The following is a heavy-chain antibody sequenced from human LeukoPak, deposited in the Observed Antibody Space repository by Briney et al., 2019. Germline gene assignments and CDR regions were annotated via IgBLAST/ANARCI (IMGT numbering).Heavy chain of an antibody. CDR3: ARASGPFDY. Sequence: GGSLRLSCVASGFMFSVYGMHWVRQAPGKGLEWVAVIWNDGSNKYYADSVQGRFTISRDHSNNTLYLQMTSLRAEDTAVYSCARASGPFDYWGQGTLVTVSS. CDR1: GFMFSVYG. J-gene: IGHJ4*02. D-gene: IGHD3-10*01. V-gene: IGHV3-33*01. CDR2: IWNDGSNK.